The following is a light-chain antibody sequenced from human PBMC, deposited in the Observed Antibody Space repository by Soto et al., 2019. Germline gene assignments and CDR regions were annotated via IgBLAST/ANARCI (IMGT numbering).Light chain of an antibody. CDR2: EVN. Sequence: QSALTQPASVSGSPGQSITISCTGTSSDVGNYNLVSWYQQHPGKAPKLLIYEVNERPSGVSNRFSGSKSGNTASLTISGLQAEDEADYYCCSKAGRSTVVYGGGTKLTVL. J-gene: IGLJ2*01. V-gene: IGLV2-23*02. CDR1: SSDVGNYNL. CDR3: CSKAGRSTVV.